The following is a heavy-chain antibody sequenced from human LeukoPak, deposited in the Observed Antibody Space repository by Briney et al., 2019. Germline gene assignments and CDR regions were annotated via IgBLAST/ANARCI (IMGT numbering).Heavy chain of an antibody. D-gene: IGHD6-6*01. V-gene: IGHV3-33*06. J-gene: IGHJ4*02. Sequence: PGGSLRLSCAASGFTFSSYGMHWVRQAPGKGLEWVAVIWYDGSNKYYADSVKGRFTISRDNSKNTLYLQMNSLRAEDTAVYYCAKGDSSSSGLVSDYWGQGTLVTVSS. CDR3: AKGDSSSSGLVSDY. CDR1: GFTFSSYG. CDR2: IWYDGSNK.